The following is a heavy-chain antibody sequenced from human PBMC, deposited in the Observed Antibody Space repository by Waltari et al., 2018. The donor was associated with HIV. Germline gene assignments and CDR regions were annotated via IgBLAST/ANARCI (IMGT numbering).Heavy chain of an antibody. CDR3: TTRPPIETYYDYVWGSYRSDSFDY. Sequence: EVQLVESGGGLVKPGGSLRLSCAASGFTFSNAWMSWVRQAPGKGLVWVGRITSKTDGGTTDYAAPVKGRFTISRDDSKNTLYLQMNSLKTEDTAVYYCTTRPPIETYYDYVWGSYRSDSFDYWGQGTLVTVSS. J-gene: IGHJ4*02. D-gene: IGHD3-16*02. CDR1: GFTFSNAW. V-gene: IGHV3-15*01. CDR2: ITSKTDGGTT.